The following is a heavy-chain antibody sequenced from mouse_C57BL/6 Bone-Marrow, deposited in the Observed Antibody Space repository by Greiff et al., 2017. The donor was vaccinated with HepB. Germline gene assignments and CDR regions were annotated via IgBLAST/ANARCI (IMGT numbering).Heavy chain of an antibody. CDR1: GYTFTEYT. Sequence: QVQLQQSGAELVKPGASVKLSCKASGYTFTEYTIHWVKQRSGQGLEWIGWFYPGSGSIKYNEKFKDKATLTADKSSSTVYMVFSRLTSEDSAVYFCARHELAGYGKGDAMDYWGQGTSVTVSS. CDR2: FYPGSGSI. J-gene: IGHJ4*01. CDR3: ARHELAGYGKGDAMDY. D-gene: IGHD2-10*02. V-gene: IGHV1-62-2*01.